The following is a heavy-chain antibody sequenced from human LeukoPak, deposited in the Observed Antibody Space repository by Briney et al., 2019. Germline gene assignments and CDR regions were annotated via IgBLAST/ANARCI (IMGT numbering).Heavy chain of an antibody. CDR1: GGSISSYY. CDR2: IYYSGTT. V-gene: IGHV4-59*01. CDR3: ARGVYIAAAQYGY. D-gene: IGHD6-13*01. J-gene: IGHJ4*02. Sequence: SETLSLTCTVSGGSISSYYWSWIRQSPGKGLEWIGYIYYSGTTNYNPSLKSRVTISVDTSKNQFSLKLSSVTAADTAVYYCARGVYIAAAQYGYWGQGTLVTVSS.